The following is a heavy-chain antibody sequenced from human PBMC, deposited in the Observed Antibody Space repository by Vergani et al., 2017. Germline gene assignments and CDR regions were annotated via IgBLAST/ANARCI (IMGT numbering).Heavy chain of an antibody. J-gene: IGHJ6*03. D-gene: IGHD6-6*01. V-gene: IGHV4-39*01. CDR3: ARNSSALSTRYYSYYMDV. CDR2: IYYSGST. Sequence: QLQLQESGPGLVKPSETLSLTCTVSGGSISSSSYYWGWIRQPPGKGLEWIGSIYYSGSTYYNPSLKSRVTLSVDTSKTQFSLKLSSVTAADTAVYYCARNSSALSTRYYSYYMDVWGKGTTVTVSS. CDR1: GGSISSSSYY.